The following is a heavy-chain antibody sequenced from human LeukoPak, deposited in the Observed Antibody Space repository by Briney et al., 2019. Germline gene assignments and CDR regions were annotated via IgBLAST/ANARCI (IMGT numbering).Heavy chain of an antibody. CDR1: GFTFSSYS. CDR3: ARRRYSGSSQHFDY. J-gene: IGHJ4*02. Sequence: GGSLRLSCAASGFTFSSYSMNWVRQAPGKGLEWVANIKQDGSEKYYVDSVKGRFTISRDNAKNSLYLQMNSLRAEDTAVYYCARRRYSGSSQHFDYWGQGTLVTVSS. V-gene: IGHV3-7*01. CDR2: IKQDGSEK. D-gene: IGHD1-26*01.